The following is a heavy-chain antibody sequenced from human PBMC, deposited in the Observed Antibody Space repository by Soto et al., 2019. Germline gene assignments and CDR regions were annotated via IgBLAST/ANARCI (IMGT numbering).Heavy chain of an antibody. D-gene: IGHD4-17*01. CDR2: IYWDDDK. CDR1: GFSFTSSGMG. J-gene: IGHJ1*01. CDR3: AHTPPPTVTTSAEYFRH. Sequence: QITLKESGPTLVKPTQTLTLTCTFSGFSFTSSGMGVGWIRQPPGQALEWLALIYWDDDKRYSPSLKSRLTVTKDTSKNQVVLTMTNMDPVDTATYYCAHTPPPTVTTSAEYFRHWGQGTLVTVSS. V-gene: IGHV2-5*02.